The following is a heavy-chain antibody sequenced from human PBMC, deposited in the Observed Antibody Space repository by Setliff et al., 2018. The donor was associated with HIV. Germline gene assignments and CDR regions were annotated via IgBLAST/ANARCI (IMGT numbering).Heavy chain of an antibody. D-gene: IGHD6-19*01. J-gene: IGHJ6*02. CDR3: ARLGSGWSDSYYCAMDI. CDR2: LPPVVRIP. CDR1: GYTFSSYS. Sequence: ASVKVSCKTSGYTFSSYSLTWLRQAPGQGLEWMGGLPPVVRIPNYAQKFQGRVTIATDEYASTAYMELSSLRSDDTAVYFCARLGSGWSDSYYCAMDIWGQGTTVTVSS. V-gene: IGHV1-69*16.